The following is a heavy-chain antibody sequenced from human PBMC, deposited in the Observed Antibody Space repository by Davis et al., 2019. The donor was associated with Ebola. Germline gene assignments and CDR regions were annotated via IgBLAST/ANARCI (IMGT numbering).Heavy chain of an antibody. J-gene: IGHJ6*02. V-gene: IGHV3-23*01. CDR1: GFVFSSYV. CDR3: AKDLVSGWYLYYGMDV. Sequence: GGSLRLSCAASGFVFSSYVMSWVRRAPGKGLEWVSAISGSGGSTYYADSVKGRFTISRDNSKNTLYLQMNSLRAEDTAVYYCAKDLVSGWYLYYGMDVWGQGTTVTVSS. D-gene: IGHD6-19*01. CDR2: ISGSGGST.